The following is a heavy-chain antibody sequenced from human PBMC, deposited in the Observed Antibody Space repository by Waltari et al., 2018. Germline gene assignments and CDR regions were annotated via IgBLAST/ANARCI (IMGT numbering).Heavy chain of an antibody. J-gene: IGHJ3*01. V-gene: IGHV3-49*02. D-gene: IGHD5-12*01. CDR1: GFTFGDYP. CDR3: TRAVRLSGDSFDV. Sequence: ELQLVESGGGLLQAGRALRLSCTGSGFTFGDYPMRWVRPGPGKDMEWVSYIRTKGYGETTEYAASVKGRFTLSRDDSKSIVYLQMNSLKTEDTAVYYCTRAVRLSGDSFDVWGQGTMVTVSS. CDR2: IRTKGYGETT.